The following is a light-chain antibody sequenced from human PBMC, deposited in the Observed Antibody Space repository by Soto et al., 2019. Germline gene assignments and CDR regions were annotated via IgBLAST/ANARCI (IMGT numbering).Light chain of an antibody. V-gene: IGKV3-15*01. J-gene: IGKJ1*01. CDR3: QHYYSWPPWT. CDR1: QSISST. Sequence: EIVLTQSPDTLSLSPGERATLSCRASQSISSTHLVWYQQKPGQAPSLLIYGSSTRATGIPARFSGSGSGTEFTLTISSLQSEDFVVYYCQHYYSWPPWTFGQGTKVDIK. CDR2: GSS.